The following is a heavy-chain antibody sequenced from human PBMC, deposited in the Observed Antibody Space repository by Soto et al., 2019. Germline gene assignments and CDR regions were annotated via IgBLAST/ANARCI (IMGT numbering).Heavy chain of an antibody. Sequence: EVQLLESGGGLVQPGGSLRLSCAASGFTFSSYAMSWVRQAPGKGLEWVSAISGSGGSTYYADSVKGRFTISRDNSKNTLYLQMNSLRAEDMAVYYCAKSYAGFGEFQPSDYWGQGTLVTVSS. CDR2: ISGSGGST. CDR1: GFTFSSYA. J-gene: IGHJ4*02. CDR3: AKSYAGFGEFQPSDY. V-gene: IGHV3-23*01. D-gene: IGHD3-10*01.